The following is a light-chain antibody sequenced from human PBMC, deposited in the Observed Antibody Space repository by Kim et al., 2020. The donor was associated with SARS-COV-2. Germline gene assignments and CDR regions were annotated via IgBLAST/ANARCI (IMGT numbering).Light chain of an antibody. CDR1: RSYIGGDNF. V-gene: IGLV2-8*01. J-gene: IGLJ2*01. CDR3: SSYAGRQNLV. Sequence: GRSVTISFNRTRSYIGGDNFVAWYQHHPGKAPKVMIYEVNKRPSGVPDRFSGSKSGNTASLTVSGLQAEDEADYYCSSYAGRQNLVFGGGTQLTVL. CDR2: EVN.